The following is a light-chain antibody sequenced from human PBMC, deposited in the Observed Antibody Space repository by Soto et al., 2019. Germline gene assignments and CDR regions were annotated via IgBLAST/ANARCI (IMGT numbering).Light chain of an antibody. Sequence: EIVMTQSPATLSVSPGERATLSCRASQSVSSNLAWYQQKPGQAPRLLIYGASTRATGIPARFSGSGSGTEFALTISSLQSEDFAVYDCQQYNNWPPRSTFGGGTKVEIK. CDR3: QQYNNWPPRST. CDR1: QSVSSN. J-gene: IGKJ4*01. CDR2: GAS. V-gene: IGKV3-15*01.